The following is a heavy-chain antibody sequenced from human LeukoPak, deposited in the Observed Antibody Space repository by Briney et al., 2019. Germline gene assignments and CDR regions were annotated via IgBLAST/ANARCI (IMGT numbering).Heavy chain of an antibody. CDR1: GYTFTSYD. J-gene: IGHJ5*02. CDR2: MNPNSGNT. CDR3: AADPAGELGANWFDP. D-gene: IGHD3-16*01. V-gene: IGHV1-8*01. Sequence: GASVKVSCKASGYTFTSYDINWVRQATGQGLEWMGWMNPNSGNTGYAQKFQGRVTMNRNTSISTAHMELSSLRSEDTAVYYCAADPAGELGANWFDPWGQGTLVTVSS.